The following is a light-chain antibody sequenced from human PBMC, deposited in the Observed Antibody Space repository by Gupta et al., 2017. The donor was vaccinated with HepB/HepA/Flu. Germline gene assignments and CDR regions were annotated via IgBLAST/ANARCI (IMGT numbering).Light chain of an antibody. CDR1: QSISSY. V-gene: IGKV1-39*01. CDR2: AAS. Sequence: DIQMTQSPSSLSASVGDRVTITCRASQSISSYLNWYQQKPGKAPKLLIYAASSLQSGVPSRFSGSGSGTDFTLTISSLQPEDFATYYCQQIYSNPPAITFGQGTRLEIK. J-gene: IGKJ5*01. CDR3: QQIYSNPPAIT.